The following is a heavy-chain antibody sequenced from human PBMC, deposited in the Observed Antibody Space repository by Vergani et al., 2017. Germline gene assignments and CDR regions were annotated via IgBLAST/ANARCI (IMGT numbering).Heavy chain of an antibody. Sequence: QVQLVQSGAEVKKPGASVKVSCKASGYTFTSYGISWVRQAPGQGLEWMGWISAYNGNTNYAQKLKGRVTMTTDTSTSTAYMELRSLRSDDTAVYYCAKVHVGCGGDCYPFDYWGQGTLVTVSS. V-gene: IGHV1-18*01. CDR3: AKVHVGCGGDCYPFDY. CDR2: ISAYNGNT. CDR1: GYTFTSYG. J-gene: IGHJ4*02. D-gene: IGHD2-21*02.